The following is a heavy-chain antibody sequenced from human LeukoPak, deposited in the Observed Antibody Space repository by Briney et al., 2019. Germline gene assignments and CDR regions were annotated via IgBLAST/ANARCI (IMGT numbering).Heavy chain of an antibody. V-gene: IGHV3-20*04. D-gene: IGHD3-10*01. CDR2: INWNGGST. CDR3: ARVREGITMVRGVISEGAFDI. CDR1: GFTFDDYG. Sequence: GGSLRLSCAASGFTFDDYGMSWVRQAPGKGLEWVSGINWNGGSTGYADSVKGRFTISRDNAKNSLYLQMNSLRAEDTALYYCARVREGITMVRGVISEGAFDIWGQGTMVTVSS. J-gene: IGHJ3*02.